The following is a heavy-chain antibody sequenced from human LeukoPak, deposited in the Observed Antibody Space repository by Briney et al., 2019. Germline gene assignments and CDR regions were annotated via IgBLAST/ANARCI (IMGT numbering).Heavy chain of an antibody. CDR1: GAFVSSGRYY. CDR3: ARGDYRSSWHPDAFDI. Sequence: SATLPLTGTVAGAFVSSGRYYWSWIRQPPGKGLEGIGYNYYSGSTNYNPSLKSRVTISVDTSKNPSSLKLSSVTAADTPVYYCARGDYRSSWHPDAFDIWGQGTLVTVSS. D-gene: IGHD6-13*01. V-gene: IGHV4-61*01. J-gene: IGHJ3*02. CDR2: NYYSGST.